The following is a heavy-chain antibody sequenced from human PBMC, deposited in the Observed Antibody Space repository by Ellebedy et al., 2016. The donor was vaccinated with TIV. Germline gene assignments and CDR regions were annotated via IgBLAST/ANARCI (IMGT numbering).Heavy chain of an antibody. J-gene: IGHJ6*02. CDR1: GGTFSSYA. CDR2: NIPIFGTT. Sequence: SVKVSXXASGGTFSSYAISWVRQAPGHGLEWIGGNIPIFGTTDYAQKFQGRVTITADESTSAAYMELSSLRSEDTAVYYCAGGLVYCSSPSCVVYYYYGMDVWGQGTTVTVSS. V-gene: IGHV1-69*13. CDR3: AGGLVYCSSPSCVVYYYYGMDV. D-gene: IGHD2-2*01.